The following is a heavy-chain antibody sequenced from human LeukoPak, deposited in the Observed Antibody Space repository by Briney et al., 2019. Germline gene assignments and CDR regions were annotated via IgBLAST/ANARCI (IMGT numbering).Heavy chain of an antibody. CDR1: GGIFSSYA. CDR2: IIPILGIA. Sequence: GASVKVSCKASGGIFSSYAICWVRQAPGQGLEWIGRIIPILGIANYAQKFQGRVTITADKSTSTAYMELSSLRSEDTAVYYCAYSSSSWINYWGQGTLVTVSS. D-gene: IGHD6-13*01. CDR3: AYSSSSWINY. J-gene: IGHJ4*02. V-gene: IGHV1-69*04.